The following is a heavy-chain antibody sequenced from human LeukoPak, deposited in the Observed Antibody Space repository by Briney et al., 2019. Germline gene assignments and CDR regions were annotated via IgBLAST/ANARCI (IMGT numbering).Heavy chain of an antibody. CDR2: TYYRSKWYN. D-gene: IGHD3-10*01. V-gene: IGHV6-1*01. CDR1: GDSVSSNSAA. CDR3: ARGGAYGSGSWKNWFDP. J-gene: IGHJ5*02. Sequence: SQILSLTCAISGDSVSSNSAAWNWIRQSPSRGLEWLGRTYYRSKWYNDYAVSVKSRITINPDTSKNQFSLQLNSVTPEDTAVYYCARGGAYGSGSWKNWFDPWGQGTLVTVSS.